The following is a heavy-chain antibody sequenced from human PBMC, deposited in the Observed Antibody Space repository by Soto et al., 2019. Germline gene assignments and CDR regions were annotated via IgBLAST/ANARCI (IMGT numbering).Heavy chain of an antibody. Sequence: QVQLQESGPGLVRPSQTLSLTCTVSGGSISSDHYHWTWIRQTPGKGLEWIGYIHYSGSVYYNPSHQSRVTMSVDTSKNLFSLKLSYVTAADTAVYFCVREDDGGDRDYYGLDVWGQGTTVTVSS. CDR3: VREDDGGDRDYYGLDV. D-gene: IGHD4-17*01. CDR2: IHYSGSV. CDR1: GGSISSDHYH. V-gene: IGHV4-30-4*01. J-gene: IGHJ6*02.